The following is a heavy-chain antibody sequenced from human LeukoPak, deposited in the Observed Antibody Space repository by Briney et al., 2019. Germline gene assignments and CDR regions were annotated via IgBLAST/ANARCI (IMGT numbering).Heavy chain of an antibody. CDR3: ARAGITMIFNWFDP. Sequence: SETLSLTCTVSGGSISSYYWSWIRQPAGKGLEWIGRIYTSGSTNYNPSLKSRVTMPVDTSKNQFSLKLSSVTAADTAVYYCARAGITMIFNWFDPWGQGTLVTVSS. CDR2: IYTSGST. D-gene: IGHD3-22*01. J-gene: IGHJ5*02. CDR1: GGSISSYY. V-gene: IGHV4-4*07.